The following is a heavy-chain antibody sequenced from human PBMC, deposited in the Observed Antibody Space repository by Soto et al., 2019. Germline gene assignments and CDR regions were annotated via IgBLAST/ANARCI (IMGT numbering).Heavy chain of an antibody. CDR3: ARAGTSWNDAYDY. D-gene: IGHD1-1*01. J-gene: IGHJ4*02. CDR1: GGSFSGYY. Sequence: SETLSLTCAVYGGSFSGYYWSWIRQPPGKGLEWIGEINHSGSTNYNPSLKSRVTISVDTSKIQFSLNLSSVTAADTAVYYCARAGTSWNDAYDYWGQGTLVTVSS. CDR2: INHSGST. V-gene: IGHV4-34*01.